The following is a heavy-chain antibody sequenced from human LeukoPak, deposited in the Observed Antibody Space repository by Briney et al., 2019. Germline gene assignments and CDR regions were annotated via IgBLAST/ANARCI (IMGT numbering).Heavy chain of an antibody. J-gene: IGHJ3*01. CDR1: GFTFDDYA. D-gene: IGHD3-22*01. CDR2: ISNSAGYT. CDR3: AKDGGPNYDNSGYYSDDAFDF. V-gene: IGHV3-23*01. Sequence: PGGSLRLSCAASGFTFDDYAMHWVRQAPGKGLEWVSAISNSAGYTYYAASVKGRFTISRDNSKNTLFLQMNSLRAEDTAVYYCAKDGGPNYDNSGYYSDDAFDFWGQGTMVTVSS.